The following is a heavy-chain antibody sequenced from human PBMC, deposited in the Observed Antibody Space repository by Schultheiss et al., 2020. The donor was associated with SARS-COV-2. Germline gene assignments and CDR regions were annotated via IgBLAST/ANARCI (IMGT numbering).Heavy chain of an antibody. CDR1: GFTFSNAW. Sequence: GGSLRLSCAASGFTFSNAWMSWVRQAPGKGLEWVGRIKSKTDGGTTDYAAPVKGRFTISRDDSKNTLYLQMNSLKTEDTAVYYCTREGYCSSTSCYTNAFDIWGQGTMVTVSS. D-gene: IGHD2-2*02. CDR2: IKSKTDGGTT. J-gene: IGHJ3*02. CDR3: TREGYCSSTSCYTNAFDI. V-gene: IGHV3-15*01.